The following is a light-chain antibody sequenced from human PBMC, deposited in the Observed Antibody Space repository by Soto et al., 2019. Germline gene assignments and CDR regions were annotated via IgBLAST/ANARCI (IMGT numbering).Light chain of an antibody. CDR2: DDH. V-gene: IGLV1-51*01. CDR1: SSNIGKNS. CDR3: ATWDLTLSAGVL. Sequence: QSVLTQPPSVSAAPGQRVSISCSGGSSNIGKNSVSWYQQLPATAPKLLIYDDHQRPSGIPDRFSASKSGTSATLDITGLPPADDADYYCATWDLTLSAGVLFGGGTKVTVL. J-gene: IGLJ2*01.